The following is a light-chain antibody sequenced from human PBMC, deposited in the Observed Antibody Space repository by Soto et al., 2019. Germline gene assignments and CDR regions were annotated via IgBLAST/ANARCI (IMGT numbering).Light chain of an antibody. CDR1: SGHNTFT. J-gene: IGLJ3*02. CDR2: VNSDGSH. CDR3: QTWASGIQV. V-gene: IGLV4-69*01. Sequence: QPVLTQSPSASASLGASVKLTCTLSSGHNTFTIAWHQQQPEKGPRYLMKVNSDGSHIRGDGIPDRFSGSSSGAERYLTISSLQSEDEADYYCQTWASGIQVFGGGTKLTVL.